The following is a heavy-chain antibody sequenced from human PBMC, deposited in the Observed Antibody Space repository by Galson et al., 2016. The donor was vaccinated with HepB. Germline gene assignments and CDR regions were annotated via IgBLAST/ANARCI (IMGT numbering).Heavy chain of an antibody. Sequence: SLRLSCAASGFTFGSFAISWVRQAPGQGLEWVSSITGSGASAYYADSVKGRFTISRDNSKNTLFLQMSSLRGDDTALYFCAKDTTANLLDDSSEENCFESWGQGTLVTVSS. D-gene: IGHD3-22*01. CDR3: AKDTTANLLDDSSEENCFES. CDR2: ITGSGASA. J-gene: IGHJ5*01. CDR1: GFTFGSFA. V-gene: IGHV3-23*01.